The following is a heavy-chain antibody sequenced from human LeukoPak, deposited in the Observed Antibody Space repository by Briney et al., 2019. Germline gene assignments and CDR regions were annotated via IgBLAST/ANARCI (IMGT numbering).Heavy chain of an antibody. CDR2: INHSGST. CDR3: VRPYRYSTGYWVA. D-gene: IGHD1-14*01. Sequence: SETLSLTCAVYGGSFSGYYWSWIRQPPGKGLEWIGEINHSGSTNYNPSLKSRVTISVDTSKNQFSLKLSSVTAADTAVYYCVRPYRYSTGYWVAWGQGTLVTVSS. J-gene: IGHJ5*02. V-gene: IGHV4-34*01. CDR1: GGSFSGYY.